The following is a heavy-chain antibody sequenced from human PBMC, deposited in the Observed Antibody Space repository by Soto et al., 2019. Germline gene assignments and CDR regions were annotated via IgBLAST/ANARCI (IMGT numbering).Heavy chain of an antibody. D-gene: IGHD3-22*01. CDR2: IIPIFGTA. CDR1: GRTFSSYA. J-gene: IGHJ6*02. V-gene: IGHV1-69*13. CDR3: AKYYYDSSGYYSDYYGMDV. Sequence: SVKVSCKASGRTFSSYAISWVRQAPGQGLEWMGGIIPIFGTANYAQKFQGRVTITADESTSTAYMELSSLRSEDTAVYYCAKYYYDSSGYYSDYYGMDVWGQGTTVTVSS.